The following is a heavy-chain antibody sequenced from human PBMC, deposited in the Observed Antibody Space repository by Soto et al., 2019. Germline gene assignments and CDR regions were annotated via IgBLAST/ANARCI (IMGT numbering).Heavy chain of an antibody. CDR2: IKSKTDGGAT. V-gene: IGHV3-15*05. J-gene: IGHJ5*02. D-gene: IGHD1-26*01. CDR1: GFAFINAW. Sequence: GGSLRLSCAASGFAFINAWMSWVRQAPGKGLEWVGRIKSKTDGGATDYAGPVKGRFTISRDDSKQTLYVQMNSLRAEDTAVYYCIAIIPKRKWELGPWGQGT. CDR3: IAIIPKRKWELGP.